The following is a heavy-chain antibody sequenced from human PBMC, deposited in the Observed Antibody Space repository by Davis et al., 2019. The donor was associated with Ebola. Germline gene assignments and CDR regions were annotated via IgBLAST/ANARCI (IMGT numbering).Heavy chain of an antibody. J-gene: IGHJ5*02. V-gene: IGHV4-61*01. CDR1: GGSVSSSSNY. D-gene: IGHD5-24*01. CDR3: ARVRRDGYLS. Sequence: SETLSLTCSVSGGSVSSSSNYWTWIRQPPGMGLEWIGNIYHSGSANYNPSLKSRTTISIDKSKNQFSLKLTSVTAADTAVYYCARVRRDGYLSWGQGTLVTVSS. CDR2: IYHSGSA.